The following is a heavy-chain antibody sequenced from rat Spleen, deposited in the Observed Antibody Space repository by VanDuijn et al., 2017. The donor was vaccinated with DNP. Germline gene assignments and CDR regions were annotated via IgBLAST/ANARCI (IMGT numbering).Heavy chain of an antibody. CDR3: TTQRYYDGTYYYGFDY. V-gene: IGHV5S23*01. D-gene: IGHD1-12*02. Sequence: EVQLVESGGGLVQPGNSLKLSCAASGFTFNTYDMTWVRQAPARGLEWVALISPSGSSTYYPDSVKGRFTISRDDAKSSLYLQMNSLRSEDTATYHCTTQRYYDGTYYYGFDYWGQGVMVTVSS. CDR2: ISPSGSST. J-gene: IGHJ2*01. CDR1: GFTFNTYD.